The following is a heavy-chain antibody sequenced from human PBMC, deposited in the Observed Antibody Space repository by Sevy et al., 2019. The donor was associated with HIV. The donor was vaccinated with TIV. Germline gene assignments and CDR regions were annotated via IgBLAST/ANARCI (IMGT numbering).Heavy chain of an antibody. J-gene: IGHJ6*02. CDR2: ISHDGINE. D-gene: IGHD1-26*01. CDR1: GFSFSYYG. CDR3: ANAYSGSYSHSYLYALDV. Sequence: GGSLRLSCTGSGFSFSYYGIHWVRQAPGKGLDWVALISHDGINEYYADSVKGRFTISRDNSRNTVYLEMNSLRNEDTAIYFCANAYSGSYSHSYLYALDVWGQGITVTVSS. V-gene: IGHV3-30*18.